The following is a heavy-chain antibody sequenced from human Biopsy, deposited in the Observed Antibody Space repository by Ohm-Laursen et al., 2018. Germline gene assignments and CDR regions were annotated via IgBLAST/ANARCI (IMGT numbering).Heavy chain of an antibody. Sequence: SVKVSCKAPGDTFSNYGVNWVRQAPGQGLEWLGGNIPILGTGNYAQKFQDRVTVAADTSTSTATMELRSLRSDDTAVYYCATKLTGYFHHWGQGTLVSVSS. CDR1: GDTFSNYG. CDR2: NIPILGTG. CDR3: ATKLTGYFHH. D-gene: IGHD3-9*01. J-gene: IGHJ1*01. V-gene: IGHV1-69*06.